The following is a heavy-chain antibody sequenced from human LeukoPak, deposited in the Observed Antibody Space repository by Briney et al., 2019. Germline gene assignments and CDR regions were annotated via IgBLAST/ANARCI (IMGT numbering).Heavy chain of an antibody. CDR3: ARLGGDYVRTYYFDY. J-gene: IGHJ4*02. CDR2: INHSGTT. V-gene: IGHV4-34*01. CDR1: GESFSAYY. Sequence: SETLSLTCAVYGESFSAYYWSWIRQPPGKGLEWIGEINHSGTTNYNPSLKSRVTISVDTSKNQFSLKLSSVTAADTAVYYCARLGGDYVRTYYFDYWGQGTLVTVSS. D-gene: IGHD4-17*01.